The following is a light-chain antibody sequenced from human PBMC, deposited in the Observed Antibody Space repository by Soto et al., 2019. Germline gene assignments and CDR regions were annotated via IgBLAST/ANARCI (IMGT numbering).Light chain of an antibody. CDR1: SSDVGSYNR. CDR2: DVY. V-gene: IGLV2-18*02. J-gene: IGLJ1*01. Sequence: QSALTQPPSVSGSPGQSVAISCTGTSSDVGSYNRVSWYQQPPGTAPQLIIYDVYNRPSGVSHRFSGSKSGDTASLTISGLQAEDEADYYCTSYTSSTPFYVFGTGTKVTVL. CDR3: TSYTSSTPFYV.